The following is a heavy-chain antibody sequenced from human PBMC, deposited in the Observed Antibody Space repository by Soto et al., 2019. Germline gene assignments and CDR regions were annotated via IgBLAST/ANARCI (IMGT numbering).Heavy chain of an antibody. CDR3: ARVSRRIEAEESWFDP. CDR2: ISAYNGNT. J-gene: IGHJ5*02. D-gene: IGHD6-13*01. CDR1: FYTFNTYF. Sequence: GASVKVSCKTSFYTFNTYFLLFFRQAPGQGLEWMGWISAYNGNTNYAQKLQGRVTMTTDTSTRTADRELRRLRSDDTAVYYCARVSRRIEAEESWFDPWGQGKRVTV. V-gene: IGHV1-18*01.